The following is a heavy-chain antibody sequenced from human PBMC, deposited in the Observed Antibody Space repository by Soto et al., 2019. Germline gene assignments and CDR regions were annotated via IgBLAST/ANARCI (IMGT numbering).Heavy chain of an antibody. V-gene: IGHV3-13*01. CDR1: GFPFNNYD. J-gene: IGHJ6*02. CDR2: FGSAGDI. D-gene: IGHD3-16*01. Sequence: GGSLRLSCAASGFPFNNYDMLWVRQAPGKGLEWVSTFGSAGDIYYSDSVKGRFTISRDNARNSLYLQMNSLRAADTAVYYCARGGPNWDYYFYGMDVWGQGTTVTVSS. CDR3: ARGGPNWDYYFYGMDV.